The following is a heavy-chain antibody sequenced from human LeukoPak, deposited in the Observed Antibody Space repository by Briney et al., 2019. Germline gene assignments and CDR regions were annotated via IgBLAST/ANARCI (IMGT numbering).Heavy chain of an antibody. CDR3: ARDPYLYCGGDCYLDY. CDR1: GYTFTSYG. V-gene: IGHV1-18*01. J-gene: IGHJ4*02. Sequence: VASVKVSCKASGYTFTSYGISWVRQAPGQGLEWMGWISAYNGNTNYAQKLQGRVTMTTDTSTSTAYMELRSLRSDDTAVYYCARDPYLYCGGDCYLDYWGQGTLVTVSS. CDR2: ISAYNGNT. D-gene: IGHD2-21*02.